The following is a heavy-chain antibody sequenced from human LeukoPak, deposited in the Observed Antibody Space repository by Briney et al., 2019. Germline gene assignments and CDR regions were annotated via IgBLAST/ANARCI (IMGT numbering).Heavy chain of an antibody. V-gene: IGHV1-2*02. J-gene: IGHJ2*01. D-gene: IGHD1-26*01. CDR1: GYTFTAYY. CDR2: INPNSGGT. CDR3: ARAAGIVGATAPPHFDL. Sequence: ASVTVSCKASGYTFTAYYMHWVRQAPGQGLEWMGWINPNSGGTNYAQKFQGRVTMTRDTSISTAYMELSRLRSDDTAVYYCARAAGIVGATAPPHFDLWGRGTLVTVSS.